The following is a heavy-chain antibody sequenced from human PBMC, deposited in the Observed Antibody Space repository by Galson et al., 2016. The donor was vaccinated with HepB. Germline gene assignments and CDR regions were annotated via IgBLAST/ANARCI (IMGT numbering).Heavy chain of an antibody. Sequence: SLRLSCAASGFTFTNYIMTWVRQAPGKGLEWVSSITHSSIYIYYADSVKGRFTISRDNAKNSVYLQMNSLRAEDTAVYYCVRNERTAEYFQHWGQGTLVTVSS. V-gene: IGHV3-21*01. D-gene: IGHD1-1*01. CDR2: ITHSSIYI. J-gene: IGHJ1*01. CDR1: GFTFTNYI. CDR3: VRNERTAEYFQH.